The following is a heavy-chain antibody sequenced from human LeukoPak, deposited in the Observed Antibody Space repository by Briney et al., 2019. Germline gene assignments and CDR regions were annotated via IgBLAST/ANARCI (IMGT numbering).Heavy chain of an antibody. V-gene: IGHV4-39*07. D-gene: IGHD3-22*01. CDR3: ARETSDSSGYYYHNWFDP. CDR2: IYHSGST. CDR1: GGSISSSSYY. J-gene: IGHJ5*02. Sequence: PSETLSLTCTVSGGSISSSSYYWGWIRQPPGKGLEWIGSIYHSGSTYYNPSLKSRVTISVDTSKNQFSLKLNSVTAADTAVYYCARETSDSSGYYYHNWFDPWGQGTLVTVSS.